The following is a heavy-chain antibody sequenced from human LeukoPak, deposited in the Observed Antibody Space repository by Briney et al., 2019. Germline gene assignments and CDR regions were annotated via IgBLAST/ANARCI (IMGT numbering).Heavy chain of an antibody. CDR1: GFTFSSYW. CDR3: SRMWCGELNANY. J-gene: IGHJ4*02. V-gene: IGHV3-7*01. CDR2: IKQDGSEK. D-gene: IGHD3-10*01. Sequence: GGSLRLYCAASGFTFSSYWMSWVRQAPGKGLEWVANIKQDGSEKYYVDSVKGRFTISRDNAKNSLYLQMNSLRAEDTAVYYCSRMWCGELNANYWGQGTLVTVSS.